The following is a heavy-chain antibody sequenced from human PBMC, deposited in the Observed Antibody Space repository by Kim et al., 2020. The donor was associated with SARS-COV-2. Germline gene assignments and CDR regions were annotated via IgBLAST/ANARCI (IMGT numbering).Heavy chain of an antibody. CDR2: ISAYNGNT. D-gene: IGHD6-13*01. J-gene: IGHJ4*02. CDR1: VYTFTSYG. V-gene: IGHV1-18*01. Sequence: ASVKVSCKASVYTFTSYGISWVLQAPGQGLEWMGWISAYNGNTNYAQKLQGRVTMTTDTSTSTAYMELRSLRSDDTSVYYCASDTAMVTNGIAAAGLLDYWGQGTLVTVSS. CDR3: ASDTAMVTNGIAAAGLLDY.